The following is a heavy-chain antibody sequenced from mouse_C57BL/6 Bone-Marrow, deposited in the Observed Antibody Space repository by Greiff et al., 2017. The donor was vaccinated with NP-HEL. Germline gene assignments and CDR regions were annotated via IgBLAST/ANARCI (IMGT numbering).Heavy chain of an antibody. Sequence: EVQLQQSGPELVKPGASVKIPCKASGYTFTDYNMDWVKQSHGKSLEWTGDINPNNGGTIYNQKFKGKATLTVDKSSSTAYMELRSLTSEDTAVYYCARRSLAGTLYAMDYWGQGTSVTVSS. D-gene: IGHD6-1*01. CDR3: ARRSLAGTLYAMDY. CDR2: INPNNGGT. V-gene: IGHV1-18*01. CDR1: GYTFTDYN. J-gene: IGHJ4*01.